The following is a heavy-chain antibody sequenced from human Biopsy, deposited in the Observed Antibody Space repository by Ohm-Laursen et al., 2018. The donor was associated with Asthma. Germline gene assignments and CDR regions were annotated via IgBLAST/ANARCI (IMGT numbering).Heavy chain of an antibody. Sequence: GTLSLTCTVSPGSINDYYWNWIRQFPGKGLEGIGYVHSSGSTRFNPSLKSRVTVSVDTSVDQVSLKLSSVSAADTAIYYCARATSTWSQSGPHFFDHWGPGALVTVSS. J-gene: IGHJ5*02. V-gene: IGHV4-59*01. CDR2: VHSSGST. CDR1: PGSINDYY. D-gene: IGHD6-13*01. CDR3: ARATSTWSQSGPHFFDH.